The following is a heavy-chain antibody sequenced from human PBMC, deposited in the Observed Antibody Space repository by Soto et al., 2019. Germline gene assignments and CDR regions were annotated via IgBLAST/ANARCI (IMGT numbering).Heavy chain of an antibody. CDR1: GASIRSGGYY. CDR2: IYYTGST. Sequence: LSLTCSVSGASIRSGGYYWSWLRQSPGKGLEWIGHIYYTGSTFYSPSLKSRLTISLDTSKNQFSLDLRSVTAADTAMYYCARIEMASIKWGRGTLVTVSS. J-gene: IGHJ4*02. CDR3: ARIEMASIK. V-gene: IGHV4-31*03.